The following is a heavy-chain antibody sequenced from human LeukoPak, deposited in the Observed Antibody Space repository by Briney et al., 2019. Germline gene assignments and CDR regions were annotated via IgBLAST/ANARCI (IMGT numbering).Heavy chain of an antibody. V-gene: IGHV4-4*07. CDR3: ARVDSSVWFFDY. CDR2: IYTSGST. CDR1: GGSISSYY. J-gene: IGHJ4*02. Sequence: SETLSLTCAVSGGSISSYYWSWIRQPAGKGLEWIGRIYTSGSTKYNPSLKSRVTMSVDTSKNQFSLKLTSVTAADTAVYYCARVDSSVWFFDYWGQGTLVTVSS. D-gene: IGHD6-19*01.